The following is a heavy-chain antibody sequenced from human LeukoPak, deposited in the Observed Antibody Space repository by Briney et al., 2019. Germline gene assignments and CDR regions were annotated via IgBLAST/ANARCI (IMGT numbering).Heavy chain of an antibody. Sequence: PGGSLRLSCAASGFTFSSYWMHWVHQAPGKGLVWVSRINSDGTSTSYADSVKGRFTISRDNAKNTLYLQMNSLRAGDPAVYYCAKGGTTLSDYWGQGTLVTVSS. J-gene: IGHJ4*02. CDR3: AKGGTTLSDY. CDR1: GFTFSSYW. D-gene: IGHD1-7*01. CDR2: INSDGTST. V-gene: IGHV3-74*01.